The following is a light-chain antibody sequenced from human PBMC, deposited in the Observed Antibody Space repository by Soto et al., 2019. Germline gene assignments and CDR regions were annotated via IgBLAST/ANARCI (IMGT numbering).Light chain of an antibody. V-gene: IGKV3-15*01. CDR3: QHYNSYSEA. Sequence: EIVLTQSPGTLSLSPGERVTLSSRASESVSTNLAWYQQKAGQAPRLLIYGASTRATGIPARFSGSGSGTEFTLTISSLQSEDFATYYCQHYNSYSEAFGQGTKVDIK. CDR2: GAS. CDR1: ESVSTN. J-gene: IGKJ1*01.